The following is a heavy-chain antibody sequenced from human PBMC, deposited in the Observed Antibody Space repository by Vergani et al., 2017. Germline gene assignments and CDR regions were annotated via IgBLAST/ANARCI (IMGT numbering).Heavy chain of an antibody. J-gene: IGHJ4*02. CDR1: GCTFNSYA. CDR2: VSGGGGTT. Sequence: VQLVESGGGVVQPGRSLRLSCAASGCTFNSYAMSWVRQAPGKGLEWVSAVSGGGGTTYYADSVKGRFTISRDNSKNTVYLQMNSLRVEDTAVYYCAKNWVYGWIYFDYWGQGTLVTVSS. D-gene: IGHD6-13*01. V-gene: IGHV3-23*04. CDR3: AKNWVYGWIYFDY.